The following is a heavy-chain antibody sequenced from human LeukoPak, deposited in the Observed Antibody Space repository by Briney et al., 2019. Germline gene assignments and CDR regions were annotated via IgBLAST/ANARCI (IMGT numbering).Heavy chain of an antibody. D-gene: IGHD6-6*01. Sequence: SETLSLTCTVSGGSISSSSYYWGWIRQPPGKGLEWIGSIYYSGSTYYNPSLKSRVTISVDTSKNQFSLKLSSVTAADTAVYYCARDLDGSSHVLDAFDIWGQGTMVTVSS. CDR1: GGSISSSSYY. CDR3: ARDLDGSSHVLDAFDI. CDR2: IYYSGST. J-gene: IGHJ3*02. V-gene: IGHV4-39*07.